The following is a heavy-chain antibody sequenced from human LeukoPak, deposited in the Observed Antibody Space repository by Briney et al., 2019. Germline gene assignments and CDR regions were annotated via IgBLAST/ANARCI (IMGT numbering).Heavy chain of an antibody. V-gene: IGHV4-39*01. D-gene: IGHD1-1*01. CDR1: GGSIISSHHY. CDR3: ARQRVQLGAFDI. Sequence: SETLSLTCTVSGGSIISSHHYWGWLRQPPGRGLEWIGSLFDSGDRYYNPSLMRRVTMSADTSKNQFSLRLSSVTAADTAVYYCARQRVQLGAFDIWGQGSVITVSS. CDR2: LFDSGDR. J-gene: IGHJ3*02.